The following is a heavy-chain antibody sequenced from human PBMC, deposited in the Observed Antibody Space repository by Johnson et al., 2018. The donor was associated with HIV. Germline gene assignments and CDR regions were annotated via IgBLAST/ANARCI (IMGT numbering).Heavy chain of an antibody. CDR3: VLGVVNTSAFDI. J-gene: IGHJ3*02. CDR1: GLTFSNFC. Sequence: QMQLVESGGGVVQPGKSLTLSCVGSGLTFSNFCMHWVRQAPGKGLEWVAVISYDGSNKYYAHSVKGRFTISRDNAKNTLYLQMNSLRAEDTAVYYCVLGVVNTSAFDIWGQGTMVTVSS. V-gene: IGHV3-30*03. CDR2: ISYDGSNK. D-gene: IGHD3-16*02.